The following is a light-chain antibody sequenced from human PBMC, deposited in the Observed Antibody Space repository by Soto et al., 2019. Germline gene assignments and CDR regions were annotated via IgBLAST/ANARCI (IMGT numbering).Light chain of an antibody. V-gene: IGKV3-20*01. CDR2: GAS. J-gene: IGKJ1*01. CDR1: QSVWSSL. CDR3: QQYGRPWT. Sequence: ETVLTQSPGTLSLSPGERATLSCRASQSVWSSLLAWYQHKPGHTPRLLIYGASSRATGIPDRFSGSGSGTDFTLTISRLEPEDFAVYYCQQYGRPWTFGQGTKVEIK.